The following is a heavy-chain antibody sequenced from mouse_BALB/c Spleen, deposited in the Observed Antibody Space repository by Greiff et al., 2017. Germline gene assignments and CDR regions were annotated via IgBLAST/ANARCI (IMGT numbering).Heavy chain of an antibody. D-gene: IGHD2-12*01. Sequence: EVHLVESGPSLVKPSQTLSLTCSVTGDSITSGYWNWIRKFPGNKLEYMGYISYSGSTYYNPSLKSRISITRDTSKNQYYLQLNSVTTEDTATYYCARDYSSPFAYWGQGTLVTVSA. CDR3: ARDYSSPFAY. J-gene: IGHJ3*01. CDR1: GDSITSGY. V-gene: IGHV3-8*02. CDR2: ISYSGST.